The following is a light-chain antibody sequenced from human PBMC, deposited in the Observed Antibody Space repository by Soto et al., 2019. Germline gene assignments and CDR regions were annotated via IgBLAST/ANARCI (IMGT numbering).Light chain of an antibody. CDR1: QTVSSRY. V-gene: IGKV3D-20*01. J-gene: IGKJ2*01. Sequence: EIVLTQSPATLSVSLGESATLSCGASQTVSSRYLAWYQQRPGLAPRLLMYDASSRAAGIPDRFSGCGSGRVFTVTISRLDPEDSVVYYCQQYGSSPPYTCGQGTKLEIK. CDR2: DAS. CDR3: QQYGSSPPYT.